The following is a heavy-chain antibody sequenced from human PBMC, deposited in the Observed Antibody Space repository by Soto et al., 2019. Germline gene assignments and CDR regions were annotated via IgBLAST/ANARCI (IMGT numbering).Heavy chain of an antibody. V-gene: IGHV4-59*01. CDR3: ARMRGLGEISAYFDY. CDR2: IYYSGRT. D-gene: IGHD3-16*02. J-gene: IGHJ4*02. CDR1: GGSISDYQ. Sequence: QVQLQESGPGLVKPSETLSLTCSVSGGSISDYQWNWIRQPPGKGLEWIGYIYYSGRTNYNPSLKRRVTLSLDTSTKQFCLRLRSVTAADTAVYYCARMRGLGEISAYFDYWGQGTLVTVSS.